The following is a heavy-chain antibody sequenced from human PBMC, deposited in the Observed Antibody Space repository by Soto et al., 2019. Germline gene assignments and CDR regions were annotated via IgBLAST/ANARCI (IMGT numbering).Heavy chain of an antibody. D-gene: IGHD2-2*01. CDR2: IDNDGSST. CDR3: ARGGTYCSTTSCYFDY. V-gene: IGHV3-74*01. CDR1: GFSVSSTY. Sequence: GGSLRLSCAASGFSVSSTYMSWVRQAPGKGLVWVSRIDNDGSSTVYADSVKGRFTISRDNAKNTLYLQMNSLRAEDTAVYYCARGGTYCSTTSCYFDYWGQGTLVTVS. J-gene: IGHJ4*02.